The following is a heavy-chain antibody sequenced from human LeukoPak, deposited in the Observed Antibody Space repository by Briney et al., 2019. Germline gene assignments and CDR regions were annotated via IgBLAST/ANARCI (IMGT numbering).Heavy chain of an antibody. V-gene: IGHV1-2*06. CDR3: ARDFSSSSGSQDFDY. J-gene: IGHJ4*02. D-gene: IGHD6-6*01. Sequence: ASVKVSCKASGYTFTGYYMQWVRQAPGQGLEWMGRINPNSGGTNYAQKFQVRVTMTRDTSTSTAYMELSRLRSDDTAIYFCARDFSSSSGSQDFDYWGQGTLVTVSS. CDR2: INPNSGGT. CDR1: GYTFTGYY.